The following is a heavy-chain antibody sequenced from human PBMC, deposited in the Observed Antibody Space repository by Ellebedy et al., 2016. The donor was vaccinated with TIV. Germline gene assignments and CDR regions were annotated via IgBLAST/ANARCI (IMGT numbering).Heavy chain of an antibody. Sequence: GESLKIPCAASGFTFSSYSMNWVRQAPGKGLEWVSYISSSSSTIYYADSVKGRFTISRDNAKNSLYLQMNSLRAEDTAVYYCARPSTVGATLCFDYWGRGTLVTVSS. CDR3: ARPSTVGATLCFDY. D-gene: IGHD1-26*01. J-gene: IGHJ4*02. CDR1: GFTFSSYS. CDR2: ISSSSSTI. V-gene: IGHV3-48*01.